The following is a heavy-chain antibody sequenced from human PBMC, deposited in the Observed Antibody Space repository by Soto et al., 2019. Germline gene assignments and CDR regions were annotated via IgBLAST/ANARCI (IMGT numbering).Heavy chain of an antibody. CDR1: GGSISSVFYS. CDR3: AAGGGLPRYY. V-gene: IGHV4-30-2*01. Sequence: PSDTLSLTCAVSGGSISSVFYSWSWIRQPPGKGLEWIGYIYHSGSTYYNPSLKSRVTISVDRSKNQFSLKLSSVTAADTAVYYCAAGGGLPRYYWGQGTLVTVSS. J-gene: IGHJ4*02. CDR2: IYHSGST. D-gene: IGHD5-12*01.